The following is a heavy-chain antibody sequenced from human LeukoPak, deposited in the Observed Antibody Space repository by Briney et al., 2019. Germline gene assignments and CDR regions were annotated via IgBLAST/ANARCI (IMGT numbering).Heavy chain of an antibody. J-gene: IGHJ4*02. CDR2: IDGSGVST. CDR1: GFTFSSYA. V-gene: IGHV3-23*01. Sequence: PGGSLRLSCAASGFTFSSYAMSWVRQAPGKGLEWVSTIDGSGVSTYYADSVKGRFTVSRDNSKNTLYLQMNSLRAEDTAVYYCAKEAWIQLWLQDGDIDYWGQGTLVTVSS. CDR3: AKEAWIQLWLQDGDIDY. D-gene: IGHD5-18*01.